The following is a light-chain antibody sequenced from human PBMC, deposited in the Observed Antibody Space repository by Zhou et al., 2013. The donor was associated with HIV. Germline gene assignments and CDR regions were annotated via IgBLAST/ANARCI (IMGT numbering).Light chain of an antibody. V-gene: IGKV3D-15*03. Sequence: EIVLTQSPGTLSLSPGERATLSCRASQSVSSSYLAWYQQKPGQAPRLLIYTASIRATGIPARFSGSGSGTDFTLTISILQSEDFAVYYCQQYNNWPMYTFGQGTKLEIK. CDR1: QSVSSSY. J-gene: IGKJ2*01. CDR2: TAS. CDR3: QQYNNWPMYT.